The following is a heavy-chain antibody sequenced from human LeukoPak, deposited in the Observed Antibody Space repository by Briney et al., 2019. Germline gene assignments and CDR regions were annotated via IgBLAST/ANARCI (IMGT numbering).Heavy chain of an antibody. V-gene: IGHV4-34*01. CDR2: INHSGST. J-gene: IGHJ5*02. CDR1: GGSFSSYY. Sequence: SETLSLTCAVYGGSFSSYYWSWIRQPPGKGLEWIGEINHSGSTNYNPSLKSRVTISVDTSTNQFSLKVSSVTAADTAMYYCARPIRGPWGQGTLVTVSS. CDR3: ARPIRGP.